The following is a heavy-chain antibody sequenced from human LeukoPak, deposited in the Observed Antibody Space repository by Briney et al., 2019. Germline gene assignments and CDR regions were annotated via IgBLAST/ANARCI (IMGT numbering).Heavy chain of an antibody. Sequence: GRSLRLSCAASGFTFRSYGMHWVRQAPGKGLEWVAVIWYDGSDKYYVDSVKGRFTISRDNSKNTLYLQMNSLRAEDTAVYYCAKDLSVAGQDYWGQGTLVTVSS. CDR1: GFTFRSYG. J-gene: IGHJ4*02. V-gene: IGHV3-33*06. D-gene: IGHD6-19*01. CDR3: AKDLSVAGQDY. CDR2: IWYDGSDK.